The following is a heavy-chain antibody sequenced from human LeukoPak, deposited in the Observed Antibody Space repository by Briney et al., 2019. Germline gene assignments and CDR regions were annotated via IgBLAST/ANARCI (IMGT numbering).Heavy chain of an antibody. J-gene: IGHJ4*02. Sequence: GVLRLSCAASGFTFSSYAMSWVRQAPGKGLEWVSAISGSGGSTYYADSVKGRFTISRDDSKNTLYLQMNSLRAEDTAVYYCAKDLEDYYGSGSYYNSPFDYWGQGTLVTVSS. CDR1: GFTFSSYA. CDR3: AKDLEDYYGSGSYYNSPFDY. D-gene: IGHD3-10*01. CDR2: ISGSGGST. V-gene: IGHV3-23*01.